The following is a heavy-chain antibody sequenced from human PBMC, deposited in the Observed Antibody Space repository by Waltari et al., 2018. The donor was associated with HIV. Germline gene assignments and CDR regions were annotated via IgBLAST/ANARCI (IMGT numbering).Heavy chain of an antibody. CDR3: ARDRWRWFGLGGMDV. CDR1: GVTVSSNY. CDR2: MYSGGSP. J-gene: IGHJ6*02. V-gene: IGHV3-53*01. D-gene: IGHD3-10*01. Sequence: EVQLVESGGGLIQPGGSLRLSCAASGVTVSSNYMSWVRQAPGKGLAWVSVMYSGGSPYYSDSVKGRFTISRDNSKNTLYLQMNSLRAEDTAVYYCARDRWRWFGLGGMDVWGQGTTVTVSS.